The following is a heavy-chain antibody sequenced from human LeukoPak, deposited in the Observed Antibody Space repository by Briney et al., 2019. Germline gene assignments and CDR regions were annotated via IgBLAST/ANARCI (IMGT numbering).Heavy chain of an antibody. CDR1: GGSISSGGYS. V-gene: IGHV4-30-2*01. D-gene: IGHD5-18*01. CDR2: IYHSGST. Sequence: PSQTLSLTCAVPGGSISSGGYSWSWIRQPPGKGLEWIGYIYHSGSTYYNPSLKSRVTISVDRSKNQFSLKLSSVTAADTAVYYCARSTNTAMVPGAFDYWGQGTLVTVSS. J-gene: IGHJ4*02. CDR3: ARSTNTAMVPGAFDY.